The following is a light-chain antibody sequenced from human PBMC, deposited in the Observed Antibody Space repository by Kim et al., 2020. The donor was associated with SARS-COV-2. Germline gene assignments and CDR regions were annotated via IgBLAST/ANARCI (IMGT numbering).Light chain of an antibody. CDR2: GKN. CDR1: SLRSYY. Sequence: SSELTQDPAVSVALGQTVRITCQGDSLRSYYASWYQQKPGQAPVLVIYGKNNRPSGIPDRFSGSSSGNTASLTITGAQAEDEADYYCNSRDSSGNHPQCVFGGGTQPTVL. CDR3: NSRDSSGNHPQCV. V-gene: IGLV3-19*01. J-gene: IGLJ3*02.